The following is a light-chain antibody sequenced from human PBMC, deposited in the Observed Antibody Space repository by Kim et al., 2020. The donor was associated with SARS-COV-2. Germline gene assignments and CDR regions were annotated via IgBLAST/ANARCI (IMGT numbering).Light chain of an antibody. CDR2: YDS. Sequence: SYELTQPPSVSVAPGKTARITCGGNNIGSKSVHWYQQKPGQAPVLVIYYDSDRPSGIPERFSGSNSGNTATLTISRVEAGDAADYYCQVWDSSSDHPWVF. CDR1: NIGSKS. J-gene: IGLJ3*02. CDR3: QVWDSSSDHPWV. V-gene: IGLV3-21*04.